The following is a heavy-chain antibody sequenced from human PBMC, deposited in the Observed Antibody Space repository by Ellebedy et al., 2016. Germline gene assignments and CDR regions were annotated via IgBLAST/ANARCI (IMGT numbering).Heavy chain of an antibody. CDR2: MNPNSGNT. CDR1: GYTFTSYD. Sequence: ASVKVSXXASGYTFTSYDINWVRQATGQGLEWMGWMNPNSGNTGYAQKFQGRVTMTTDTSTSTAYMELRSLRSDDTAVYYCARDGGGAYGDYEDYWGQGTLVTVSS. CDR3: ARDGGGAYGDYEDY. D-gene: IGHD4-17*01. J-gene: IGHJ4*02. V-gene: IGHV1-8*01.